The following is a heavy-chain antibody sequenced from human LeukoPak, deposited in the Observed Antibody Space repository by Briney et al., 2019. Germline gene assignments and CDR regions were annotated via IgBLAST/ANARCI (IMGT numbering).Heavy chain of an antibody. V-gene: IGHV3-23*01. CDR2: ISGSGGGT. CDR3: GKNGQQYSSGHFDY. CDR1: GFTFSSYG. J-gene: IGHJ4*02. Sequence: PGGTLRLSCAASGFTFSSYGMRWVRQAPGKGLEWVSSISGSGGGTHYADSVKGRFTISRDNSKNTLYLQMNSLRAEDTAVYYCGKNGQQYSSGHFDYWGQGTLVTVSS. D-gene: IGHD3-22*01.